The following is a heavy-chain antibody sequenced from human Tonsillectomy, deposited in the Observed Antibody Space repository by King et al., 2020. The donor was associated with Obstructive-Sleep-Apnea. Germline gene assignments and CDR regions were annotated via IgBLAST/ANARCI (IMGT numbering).Heavy chain of an antibody. D-gene: IGHD3-10*01. J-gene: IGHJ3*02. Sequence: VQLVESGGGLVQPGRSLRLSCAASGFSFDDYAMHWVRQAPGKGLEWVSGINCNIGYIGYADSVKGRFTISRDNAKKSLYLQMNSLRPEDTALYYCVKDRARGVPDALYIWGKGTMVTVSS. V-gene: IGHV3-9*01. CDR3: VKDRARGVPDALYI. CDR2: INCNIGYI. CDR1: GFSFDDYA.